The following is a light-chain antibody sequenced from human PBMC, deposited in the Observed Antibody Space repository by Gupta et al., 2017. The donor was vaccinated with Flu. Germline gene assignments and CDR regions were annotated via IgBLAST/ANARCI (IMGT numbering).Light chain of an antibody. J-gene: IGLJ2*01. CDR1: SGSVSRSVF. Sequence: VTLTCGLSSGSVSRSVFPTWYQQTPGQSPRMLVFSTSFRSSGVPGRFSGSILGSTAAITITGAQPEDESDYYCVQYVRGGISVFGGGTRLTVL. V-gene: IGLV8-61*01. CDR2: STS. CDR3: VQYVRGGISV.